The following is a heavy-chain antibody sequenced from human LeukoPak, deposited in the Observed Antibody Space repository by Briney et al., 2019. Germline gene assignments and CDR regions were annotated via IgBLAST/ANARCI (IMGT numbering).Heavy chain of an antibody. D-gene: IGHD1-7*01. CDR2: IGTAGDT. Sequence: GGSLRLSCAASGFTFSSYDMHWVRQATGKGLEWVSAIGTAGDTYYPGSVKGRFTISRENAKNSLYLRMNSLRAGDTAVYYCARGSIGTTDNWFDPWGQGTLVTVSS. J-gene: IGHJ5*02. V-gene: IGHV3-13*01. CDR1: GFTFSSYD. CDR3: ARGSIGTTDNWFDP.